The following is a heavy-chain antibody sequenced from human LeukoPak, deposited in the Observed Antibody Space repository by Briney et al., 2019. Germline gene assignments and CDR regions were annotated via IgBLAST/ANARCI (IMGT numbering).Heavy chain of an antibody. CDR2: LSSSSSTI. J-gene: IGHJ6*04. CDR1: GFTFSSYS. Sequence: GGSLRLSCGASGFTFSSYSMNWVRQAPGKGLEWVSYLSSSSSTIYYADSVKGRFTISRDNAKNSLYLQMNSLRAEDTAVYYCARGQVVGATFGMDVWGKGTTVTVSS. D-gene: IGHD1-26*01. V-gene: IGHV3-48*01. CDR3: ARGQVVGATFGMDV.